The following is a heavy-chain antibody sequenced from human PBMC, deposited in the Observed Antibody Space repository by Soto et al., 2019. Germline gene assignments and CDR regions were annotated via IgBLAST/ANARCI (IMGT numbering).Heavy chain of an antibody. CDR3: ARGRRAAGSQDWFDP. CDR2: VRHTGST. D-gene: IGHD6-13*01. V-gene: IGHV4-34*01. CDR1: VGSFSPYF. J-gene: IGHJ5*02. Sequence: SETRSLTCAVYVGSFSPYFWTWMRQPPGKGLEWIGEVRHTGSTNYNPSLKSRVTISVDASKNQFSLNLTSVTAADTAVYFCARGRRAAGSQDWFDPWGQGTTVTVSS.